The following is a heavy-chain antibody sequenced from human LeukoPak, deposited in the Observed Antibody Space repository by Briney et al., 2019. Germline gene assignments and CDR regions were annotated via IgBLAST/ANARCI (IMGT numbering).Heavy chain of an antibody. V-gene: IGHV3-21*01. CDR3: ASSFSEYYDSSGYYSY. J-gene: IGHJ4*02. CDR2: ISSSSSYI. CDR1: GFTFSSYA. Sequence: GGSLRLSCAASGFTFSSYAMSWVRQAPGKGLEWVCSISSSSSYIYYADSVKGRFTISRDNAKNSLYLQMNSLRAEDTAVYYCASSFSEYYDSSGYYSYWGQGTLVTVSS. D-gene: IGHD3-22*01.